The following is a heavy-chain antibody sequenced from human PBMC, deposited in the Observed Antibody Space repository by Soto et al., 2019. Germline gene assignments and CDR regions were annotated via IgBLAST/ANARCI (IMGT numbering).Heavy chain of an antibody. D-gene: IGHD6-13*01. Sequence: PGGSLRLSCAASGFTFSSYAMHWVRQAPGKGLEWVAVISYDGSNKYYADSVKGRFTISRDNSKNTLYLQMNSLRAEDTAVYYCASGLVAAGTGSGYWGQGTLVTVSS. CDR1: GFTFSSYA. J-gene: IGHJ4*02. CDR3: ASGLVAAGTGSGY. CDR2: ISYDGSNK. V-gene: IGHV3-30-3*01.